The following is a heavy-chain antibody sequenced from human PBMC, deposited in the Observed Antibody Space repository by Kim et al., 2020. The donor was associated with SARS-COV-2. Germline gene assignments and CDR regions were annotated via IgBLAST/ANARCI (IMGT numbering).Heavy chain of an antibody. CDR3: ARGDLTPWLSSDPSTYYYYYGMDV. Sequence: SQTLSLTCAISGDSVSSNSAAWNWIRQSPSRGLEWLGRTYYRSKWYNDYAVSVKSRITINPDTSKNQFSLQLNSVTPEDTAVYYCARGDLTPWLSSDPSTYYYYYGMDVWGQGTTVTVSS. CDR2: TYYRSKWYN. J-gene: IGHJ6*02. D-gene: IGHD6-19*01. V-gene: IGHV6-1*01. CDR1: GDSVSSNSAA.